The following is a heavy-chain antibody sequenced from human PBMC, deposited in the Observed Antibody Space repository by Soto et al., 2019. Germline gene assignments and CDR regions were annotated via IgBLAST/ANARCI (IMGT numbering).Heavy chain of an antibody. CDR3: ATSFGSGSRAFDY. CDR1: GDTFNFYT. D-gene: IGHD3-10*01. J-gene: IGHJ4*02. V-gene: IGHV1-69*02. CDR2: FNPILSFS. Sequence: QVQLVQSGAEVKKPGSSVKVSCKASGDTFNFYTINWVRQAPGLGLEWMGRFNPILSFSNSALKFQGRVTLTADKSTSTAYMVLSRLRSEDTAICYCATSFGSGSRAFDYWGQGALVTVSS.